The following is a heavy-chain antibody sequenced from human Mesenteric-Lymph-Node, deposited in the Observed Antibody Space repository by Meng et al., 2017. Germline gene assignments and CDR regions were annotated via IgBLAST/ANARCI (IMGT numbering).Heavy chain of an antibody. CDR1: GFTFSSYG. V-gene: IGHV3-33*06. Sequence: GESLKISCAASGFTFSSYGMHWVRQAPGKGLEWVAVIWYDGSNKYYADSVKGRFTISRDNSKNTLYLQMNSLRAEDTAVYYCAKVEVTSDGMDVWGQGTTVTVSS. CDR2: IWYDGSNK. D-gene: IGHD4-17*01. CDR3: AKVEVTSDGMDV. J-gene: IGHJ6*02.